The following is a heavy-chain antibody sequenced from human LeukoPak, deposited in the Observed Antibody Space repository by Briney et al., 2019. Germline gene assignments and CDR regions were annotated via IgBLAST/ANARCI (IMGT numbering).Heavy chain of an antibody. V-gene: IGHV4-59*01. Sequence: SETLSLTCTVSGGSISSYYWSWIRQPLGKGLEWIGYIYYSGSTNYNPSLKSRVTISVDTSKNQFSLKLSSVTAADTAVYYCARGIGYCSSTSCRPFDYWGQGTLVTVSS. J-gene: IGHJ4*02. CDR1: GGSISSYY. CDR2: IYYSGST. D-gene: IGHD2-2*01. CDR3: ARGIGYCSSTSCRPFDY.